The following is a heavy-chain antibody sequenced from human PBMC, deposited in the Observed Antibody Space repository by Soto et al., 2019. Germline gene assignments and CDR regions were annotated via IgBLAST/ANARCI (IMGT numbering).Heavy chain of an antibody. V-gene: IGHV1-18*04. D-gene: IGHD3-22*01. J-gene: IGHJ6*02. CDR3: AREREYDYDSSGIYYYHYGMDV. CDR2: ISGYNGNT. Sequence: QVQLVESGAEVKKPGASVKVSCKASGYTFTNYGISWVRQAPGQGLEWMGWISGYNGNTKYAQKFQGRVTMTTDTPTNTAYMDLRSLRSDDTAVYYCAREREYDYDSSGIYYYHYGMDVWGQGTTVTVS. CDR1: GYTFTNYG.